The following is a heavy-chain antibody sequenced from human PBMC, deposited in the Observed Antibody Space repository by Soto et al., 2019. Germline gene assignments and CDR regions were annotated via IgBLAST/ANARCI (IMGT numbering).Heavy chain of an antibody. CDR3: ARGDTPMITGMDSFDI. CDR1: GFTFSRYW. CDR2: IKQDGTEK. Sequence: LRLSCAASGFTFSRYWMNWVRQAPGKGLEWVANIKQDGTEKNYVDSVKGRFTISRDNAKNSLYLQMDSLRAEDTAVYFCARGDTPMITGMDSFDIWGQGTLVTVSS. D-gene: IGHD5-18*01. J-gene: IGHJ3*02. V-gene: IGHV3-7*01.